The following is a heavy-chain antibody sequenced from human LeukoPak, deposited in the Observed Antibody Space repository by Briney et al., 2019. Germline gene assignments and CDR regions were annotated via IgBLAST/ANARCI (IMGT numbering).Heavy chain of an antibody. CDR2: INHSGST. D-gene: IGHD3-22*01. CDR1: GGSFSGYY. Sequence: PSETLSLTCAVYGGSFSGYYWSWIRQPPGKGLEWIGEINHSGSTNYNPSLKSRVTISLDTSKNQFSLKLSSVTAADTAVYYCARVFVGYYYDSSGYYVDYWGQGTLVTVSS. V-gene: IGHV4-34*01. CDR3: ARVFVGYYYDSSGYYVDY. J-gene: IGHJ4*02.